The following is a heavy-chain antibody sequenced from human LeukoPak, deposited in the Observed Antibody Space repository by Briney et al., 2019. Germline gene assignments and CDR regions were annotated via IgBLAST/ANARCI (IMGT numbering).Heavy chain of an antibody. J-gene: IGHJ5*02. V-gene: IGHV1-8*02. CDR1: GYTFCSYD. Sequence: GGSVRVSCMTSGYTFCSYDMNWVRQAPGQGLEWVGSMNPNSGNTAYAQKFQGRVTMTRDVSIRTAYVEMSSLRSEDTAVYYCVRLFVQEPSGWFDPWGQGTLVTVS. D-gene: IGHD3-10*01. CDR3: VRLFVQEPSGWFDP. CDR2: MNPNSGNT.